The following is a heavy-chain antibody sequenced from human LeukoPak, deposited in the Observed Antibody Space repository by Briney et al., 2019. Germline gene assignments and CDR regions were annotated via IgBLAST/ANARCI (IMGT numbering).Heavy chain of an antibody. Sequence: GASVKVSCKASGYTFTNYGISWVRQAPGQGLEWMGQINPYNGNTNYAQKLQGRVTMTTDTSTSTAYMELRSLRSDDTAVYYCARDRIDGGSRILDYWGQGTLVTVSS. CDR1: GYTFTNYG. V-gene: IGHV1-18*01. CDR3: ARDRIDGGSRILDY. D-gene: IGHD3-10*01. J-gene: IGHJ4*02. CDR2: INPYNGNT.